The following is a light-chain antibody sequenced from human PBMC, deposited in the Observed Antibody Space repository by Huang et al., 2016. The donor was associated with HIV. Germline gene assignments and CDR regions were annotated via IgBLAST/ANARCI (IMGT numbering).Light chain of an antibody. J-gene: IGKJ2*01. Sequence: DIQMTQSPFSLSASVGDRVTITCRASQSISSYLNWYQQKPGKAPKILIYAASTFQSGIPSRFSGSGAGTDFTLTITSLQPEDFATYYCQQTYIIPITFGQGTKLEIK. CDR1: QSISSY. CDR2: AAS. CDR3: QQTYIIPIT. V-gene: IGKV1-39*01.